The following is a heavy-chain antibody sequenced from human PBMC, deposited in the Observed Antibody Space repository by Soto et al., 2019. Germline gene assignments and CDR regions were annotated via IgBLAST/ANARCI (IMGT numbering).Heavy chain of an antibody. Sequence: GGSLRLSCAASGFTFISYSMNWVRQAPGKGLEWVSYISSSSSTIYYADSVKGRFTISRDNAKNSLYLQMNSLRDEDTAVYYCASGRSLIRYYYGMDVWGQGTTVTVSS. CDR3: ASGRSLIRYYYGMDV. CDR1: GFTFISYS. CDR2: ISSSSSTI. J-gene: IGHJ6*02. D-gene: IGHD2-8*01. V-gene: IGHV3-48*02.